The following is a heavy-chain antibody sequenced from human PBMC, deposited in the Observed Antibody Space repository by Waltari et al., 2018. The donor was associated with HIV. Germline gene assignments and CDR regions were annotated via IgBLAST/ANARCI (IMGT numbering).Heavy chain of an antibody. CDR2: KKQDGSEK. D-gene: IGHD2-2*01. Sequence: EVQLVESGGGLVQPGGSLRLSCAASGFTFSSYWMSWVRQAPGKGLEWVANKKQDGSEKYYVCSVKVPFTISRDNAKNSLYLQMNSLRAEDTAVYYCARDQETGVLPVVVPAAGDYWGQGTLVTVSS. V-gene: IGHV3-7*01. J-gene: IGHJ4*02. CDR3: ARDQETGVLPVVVPAAGDY. CDR1: GFTFSSYW.